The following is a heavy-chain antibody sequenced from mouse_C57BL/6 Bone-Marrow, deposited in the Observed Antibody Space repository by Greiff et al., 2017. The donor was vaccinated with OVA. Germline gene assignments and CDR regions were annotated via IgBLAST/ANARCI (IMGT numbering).Heavy chain of an antibody. D-gene: IGHD2-3*01. V-gene: IGHV1-82*01. CDR2: IYPGDGDT. Sequence: QVQLQQSGPELVKPGASVKISCKASGYAFSSSWMNWVKQRPGKGLEWIGRIYPGDGDTNYNVKFKGKATLTADKSSSTAYMQLSSLTSEDSAVYFCARGWLLRNFDVWGTGTTVTVSS. CDR3: ARGWLLRNFDV. J-gene: IGHJ1*03. CDR1: GYAFSSSW.